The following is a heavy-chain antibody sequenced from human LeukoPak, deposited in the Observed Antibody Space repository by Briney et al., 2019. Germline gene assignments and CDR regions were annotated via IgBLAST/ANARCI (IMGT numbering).Heavy chain of an antibody. V-gene: IGHV1-69*13. CDR3: GRALLGGSDIYTPFSY. Sequence: SVKVSCKASGGTFSSYAISWVRQAPGQGLEWMGGIIPIFGTANYAQKFQGRVTITADESTSTAYMELSSLRSEDTAVYYCGRALLGGSDIYTPFSYWGQGTLVTVSS. D-gene: IGHD3-10*01. CDR2: IIPIFGTA. J-gene: IGHJ4*02. CDR1: GGTFSSYA.